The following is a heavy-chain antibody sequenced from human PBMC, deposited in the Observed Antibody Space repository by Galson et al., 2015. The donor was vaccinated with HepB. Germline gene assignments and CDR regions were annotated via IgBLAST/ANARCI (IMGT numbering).Heavy chain of an antibody. V-gene: IGHV1-3*01. CDR1: GYTLTSYA. D-gene: IGHD6-13*01. CDR2: INAGNGNT. CDR3: ATLGIAAAGGLY. J-gene: IGHJ4*02. Sequence: SVKVSCKASGYTLTSYAMHWVRQAPGQRLEWMGWINAGNGNTKYSQKFQGRVTITRDTSASTAYMELSSLRSEDTAVYYCATLGIAAAGGLYWGQGTLVTVSS.